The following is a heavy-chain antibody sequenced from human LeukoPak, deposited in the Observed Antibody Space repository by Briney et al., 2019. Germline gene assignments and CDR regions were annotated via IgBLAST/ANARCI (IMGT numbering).Heavy chain of an antibody. CDR3: ARGRDHAFDI. Sequence: GSLRLLCLASGITPATSSMGWGRQAPGEGAGWVSFSTNSVTDISYADSVRGRFTISRDNAKNSLYLQMNDLRDEDTAVYYCARGRDHAFDIWGQGTMVTVSS. CDR2: STNSVTDI. V-gene: IGHV3-48*02. J-gene: IGHJ3*02. CDR1: GITPATSS.